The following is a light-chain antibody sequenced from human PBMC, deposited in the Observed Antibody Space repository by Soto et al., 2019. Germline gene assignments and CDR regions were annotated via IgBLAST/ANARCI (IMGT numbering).Light chain of an antibody. CDR1: QDINNY. CDR2: DAS. V-gene: IGKV1-33*01. CDR3: QQYGNLVT. Sequence: DIQMTQCPSSLSASVGDRVTITCQASQDINNYLNWYPQKPGKAPKLLIYDASNLETGVPSRFSGSVSGTAFTFIISTLQPEDIGIYYCQQYGNLVTFGGGTKVDI. J-gene: IGKJ4*01.